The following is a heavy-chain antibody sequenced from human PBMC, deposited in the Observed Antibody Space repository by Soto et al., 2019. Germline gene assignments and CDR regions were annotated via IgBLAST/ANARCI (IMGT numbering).Heavy chain of an antibody. D-gene: IGHD6-13*01. CDR2: ISSNGGST. J-gene: IGHJ6*03. V-gene: IGHV3-64*01. Sequence: GGSLILSCAASGFTFSSYAMHWVRQAPGKGLEYVSAISSNGGSTYYANSVKGRFTISRDNSKNTLYLQMGSLRAEDMAVYYCARDYSSSWYEYYYMDVWGKGTTVTVSS. CDR1: GFTFSSYA. CDR3: ARDYSSSWYEYYYMDV.